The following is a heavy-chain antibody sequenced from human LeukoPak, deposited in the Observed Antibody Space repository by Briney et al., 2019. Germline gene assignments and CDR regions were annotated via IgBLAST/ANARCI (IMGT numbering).Heavy chain of an antibody. D-gene: IGHD3-10*01. CDR1: GYTFIGYD. CDR3: ARGWGRGVPIY. Sequence: ASVKVSCRASGYTFIGYDINWVRQAPEQGLEWMGWVNPNSGNTGYAQKFQGRVTMTRDTSISTAYMELSSLRSEDTAVYYCARGWGRGVPIYWGQGTLVTVSS. J-gene: IGHJ4*02. V-gene: IGHV1-8*01. CDR2: VNPNSGNT.